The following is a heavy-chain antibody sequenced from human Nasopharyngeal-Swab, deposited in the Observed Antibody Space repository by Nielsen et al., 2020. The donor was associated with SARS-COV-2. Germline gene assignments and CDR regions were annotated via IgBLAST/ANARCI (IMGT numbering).Heavy chain of an antibody. D-gene: IGHD3-3*01. Sequence: GESLKTSCAASGFTFNNYNFNWVRQAPGKGLEWVSSISSSSSYIYYADPVKGRFTISSDNAKNSLYLQMNSLRAEDTAVYYCARDGLDYDFWSAYFMDVWGQGTTVTVSS. CDR1: GFTFNNYN. J-gene: IGHJ6*02. CDR3: ARDGLDYDFWSAYFMDV. CDR2: ISSSSSYI. V-gene: IGHV3-21*01.